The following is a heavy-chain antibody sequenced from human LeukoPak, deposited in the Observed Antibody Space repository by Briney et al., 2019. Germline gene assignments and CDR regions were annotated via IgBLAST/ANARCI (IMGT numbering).Heavy chain of an antibody. D-gene: IGHD1-26*01. CDR1: GFTFTDTY. CDR2: ISPSGTDI. J-gene: IGHJ6*03. V-gene: IGHV3-11*04. Sequence: GGSLRLSCAVSGFTFTDTYMTWIRQAPGKGLESLSYISPSGTDIYYADSVKGRFTISRDNAKNSLYLQMNSLRAEDTAVYYCARDPYSGSYGNYYYYFMDVWGKGTTVTISS. CDR3: ARDPYSGSYGNYYYYFMDV.